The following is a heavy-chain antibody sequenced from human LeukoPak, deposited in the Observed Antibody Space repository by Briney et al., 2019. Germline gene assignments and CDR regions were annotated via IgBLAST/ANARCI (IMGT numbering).Heavy chain of an antibody. J-gene: IGHJ5*02. D-gene: IGHD6-19*01. V-gene: IGHV3-33*01. CDR1: GFTFSSYG. Sequence: PGRSLRLSCAASGFTFSSYGMPWVRQAPGKGLEWVAVIWYDGSNKYYADSVKGRFTISRDNSKNTLYLQMNSLRAEDTAVYYCARDKGSGWSQNWFDPWGQGTLVTVSS. CDR2: IWYDGSNK. CDR3: ARDKGSGWSQNWFDP.